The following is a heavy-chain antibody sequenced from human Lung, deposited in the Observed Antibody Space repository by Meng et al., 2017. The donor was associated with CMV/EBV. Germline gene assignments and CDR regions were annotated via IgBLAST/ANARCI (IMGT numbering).Heavy chain of an antibody. Sequence: GPXLVXPTQTLTLTCTFSGFSLSTSGVGVGWIRQPPGKALEWLALIYWNDDKRYSPSLKSRPTITKDTSKNQVVLTMTNMDPVDTATYYCANSRNLNTLIYWGQGTXVTVSS. V-gene: IGHV2-5*01. J-gene: IGHJ4*02. D-gene: IGHD1-14*01. CDR2: IYWNDDK. CDR3: ANSRNLNTLIY. CDR1: GFSLSTSGVG.